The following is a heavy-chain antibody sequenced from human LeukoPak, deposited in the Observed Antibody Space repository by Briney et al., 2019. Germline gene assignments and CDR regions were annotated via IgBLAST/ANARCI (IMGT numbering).Heavy chain of an antibody. CDR2: IYYSGST. V-gene: IGHV4-59*08. D-gene: IGHD3-22*01. J-gene: IGHJ4*02. Sequence: SETLSLTCTVSGGSISPYYWSWIRQPPGKGLEWIGYIYYSGSTYYNPSLKSRVTISVDTSKNQFSLKLSSVTAADTAVYYCARYYYDTSGYPHYFDYWGQGTLVTVSS. CDR1: GGSISPYY. CDR3: ARYYYDTSGYPHYFDY.